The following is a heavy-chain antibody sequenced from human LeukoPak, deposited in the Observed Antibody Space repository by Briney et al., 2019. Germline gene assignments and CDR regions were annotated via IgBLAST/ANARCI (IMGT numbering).Heavy chain of an antibody. CDR1: GYTFTSYG. CDR3: ARVSHSGRYSPFDY. V-gene: IGHV1-18*01. Sequence: ASVKVSCKASGYTFTSYGISWVRQAPGQGLEWMGWITAYNDNTYYAQKLQGRVTMTTDTSTSTAYMELRSLRPDDTAVYYCARVSHSGRYSPFDYWGQGTLVTVSS. J-gene: IGHJ4*02. D-gene: IGHD1-26*01. CDR2: ITAYNDNT.